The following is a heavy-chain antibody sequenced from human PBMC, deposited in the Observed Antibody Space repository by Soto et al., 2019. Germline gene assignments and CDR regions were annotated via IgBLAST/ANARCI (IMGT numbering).Heavy chain of an antibody. J-gene: IGHJ3*02. CDR1: GYTLTSYA. D-gene: IGHD3-16*02. Sequence: GASVKVSSKASGYTLTSYAMHWVRQAPGQRLEWMGWINAGNGNTKYSQKFQGRVTITRDTSASTAYMEPSSLRSEDTAVYYCARDRRMITFGGVIVLDAFDIWGQGTMVTVSS. CDR3: ARDRRMITFGGVIVLDAFDI. V-gene: IGHV1-3*01. CDR2: INAGNGNT.